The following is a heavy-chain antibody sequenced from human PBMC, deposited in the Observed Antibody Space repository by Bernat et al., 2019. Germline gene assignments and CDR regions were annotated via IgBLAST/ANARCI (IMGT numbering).Heavy chain of an antibody. J-gene: IGHJ3*02. CDR3: AKARMDGIDAFDI. CDR1: GFTFSSYA. CDR2: ISGSGGNT. D-gene: IGHD2-8*01. V-gene: IGHV3-23*04. Sequence: EVQLVESGGGLVQPGGSLRLSCAASGFTFSSYAMSWVRQAPGKGLEWVSAISGSGGNTYYADSVKGRFTISRDNSQNTLYLQMNSLRVDDTAVYYCAKARMDGIDAFDIWGQGTMVTVSS.